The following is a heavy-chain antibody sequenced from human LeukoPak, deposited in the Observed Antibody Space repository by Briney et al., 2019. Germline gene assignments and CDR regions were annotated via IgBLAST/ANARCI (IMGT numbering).Heavy chain of an antibody. Sequence: GLPLNSSCQASGYIVPCDWIGWVRQVPGKGLGWMGIIYPSDHDTRNSPSFPGQVTISAEKSISTAYLQWSRLKASDTDMYFCARESSPPPGGCYYYYMDVWGKGTTVTVS. V-gene: IGHV5-51*01. CDR3: ARESSPPPGGCYYYYMDV. D-gene: IGHD4-23*01. CDR1: GYIVPCDW. CDR2: IYPSDHDT. J-gene: IGHJ6*03.